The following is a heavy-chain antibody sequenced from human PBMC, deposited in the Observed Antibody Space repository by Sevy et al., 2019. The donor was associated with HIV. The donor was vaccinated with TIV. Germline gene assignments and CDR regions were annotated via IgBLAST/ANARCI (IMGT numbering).Heavy chain of an antibody. CDR2: ISAYNGNT. D-gene: IGHD3-10*01. CDR3: ARDRGLTMVRGGYYYYYYGMDV. Sequence: ASVKVSCKASGYTFTSYGISWVRQAPGQGLEWMGWISAYNGNTNYAQKLQGRVTMTTDTTTSTAYMELRSLRSDDTAVYYWARDRGLTMVRGGYYYYYYGMDVWGQGTTVTVSS. V-gene: IGHV1-18*01. CDR1: GYTFTSYG. J-gene: IGHJ6*02.